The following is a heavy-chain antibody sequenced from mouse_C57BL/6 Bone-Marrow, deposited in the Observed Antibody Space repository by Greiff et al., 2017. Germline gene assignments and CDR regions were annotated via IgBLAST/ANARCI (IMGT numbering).Heavy chain of an antibody. CDR2: IDPENGDT. CDR1: GFNIKDDY. D-gene: IGHD1-1*01. V-gene: IGHV14-4*01. J-gene: IGHJ3*01. Sequence: EVQLQQSGAELVRPGASVKLSCTASGFNIKDDYMHWVKQRPEQGLEWIGWIDPENGDTEYASKFQGKATITADTSSNTAYLQLSSLTSEDTAVYYCTTEELSTYWGQGTLVTVSA. CDR3: TTEELSTY.